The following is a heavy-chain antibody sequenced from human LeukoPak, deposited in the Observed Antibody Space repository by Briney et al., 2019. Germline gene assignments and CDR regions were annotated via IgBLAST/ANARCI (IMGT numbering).Heavy chain of an antibody. J-gene: IGHJ4*01. D-gene: IGHD1-1*01. CDR1: GLTFRNAR. CDR2: IKSKSYGGTT. CDR3: TSGNVAY. V-gene: IGHV3-15*01. Sequence: GGSLRLPCAPSGLTFRNARTTSVPQAPGKGLEWVGRIKSKSYGGTTYYTAPVKGRFTISRDDSKNTLYLQMNSLKTEDTAVYYCTSGNVAYWGKGTLVTVSS.